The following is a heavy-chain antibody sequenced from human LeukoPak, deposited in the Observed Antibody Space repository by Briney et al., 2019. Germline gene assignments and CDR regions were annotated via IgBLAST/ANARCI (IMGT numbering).Heavy chain of an antibody. D-gene: IGHD4-17*01. CDR2: INPNSGGT. V-gene: IGHV1-2*02. CDR3: ARSAGTVYAYNSFDP. Sequence: ASVKVSCKASGYTFTGYYMHWVRQAPGQGLEWMGWINPNSGGTNYAQKFQGRVTMTRDTSISTAYMELSRLRSDDTAVYYCARSAGTVYAYNSFDPWGQGTLVTVPS. J-gene: IGHJ5*02. CDR1: GYTFTGYY.